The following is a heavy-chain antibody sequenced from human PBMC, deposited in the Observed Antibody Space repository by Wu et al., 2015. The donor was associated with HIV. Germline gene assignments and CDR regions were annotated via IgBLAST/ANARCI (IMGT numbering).Heavy chain of an antibody. J-gene: IGHJ4*02. D-gene: IGHD2-15*01. V-gene: IGHV1-46*01. CDR2: INPGIGST. CDR3: AKDRHLGPQDDYFDN. CDR1: GYAFTSYY. Sequence: QVQLVQSGAEMKKPGASVNISCKASGYAFTSYYIHWVRQAPGQGLEWMGLINPGIGSTYYAEKFQGRITVTRDTSTNTVNMQLGTLTSEDTAVYYCAKDRHLGPQDDYFDNWGQGMLVTVSS.